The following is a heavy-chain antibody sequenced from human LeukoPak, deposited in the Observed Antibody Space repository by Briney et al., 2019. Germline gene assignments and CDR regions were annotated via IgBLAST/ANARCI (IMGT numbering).Heavy chain of an antibody. CDR3: ARGSQDSSGYYYVCFDY. D-gene: IGHD3-22*01. Sequence: SVKVSCKASGGTFSSYAISWVRQAPEQGLEWMGEIIPIFGTANYAQKFQGRVTITTDESTSTAYMELSSLRAEDTAVYYCARGSQDSSGYYYVCFDYWGQGTLVTVSS. CDR2: IIPIFGTA. V-gene: IGHV1-69*05. CDR1: GGTFSSYA. J-gene: IGHJ4*02.